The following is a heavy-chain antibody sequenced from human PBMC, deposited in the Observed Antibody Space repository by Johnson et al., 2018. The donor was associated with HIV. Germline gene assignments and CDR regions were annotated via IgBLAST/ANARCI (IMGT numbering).Heavy chain of an antibody. Sequence: VQLVESGGGLVKPGGSLRLSCAASGFTFSSAWMSWVRQAPGKGLEWVGRIKSKTDGGTTDYAAPVTGRFTISRDDSKSTLYLQMNSLKTEDTAVYYCTAERTYGDGGGGTKHAFDIWGQGTMVVVSS. CDR3: TAERTYGDGGGGTKHAFDI. CDR2: IKSKTDGGTT. V-gene: IGHV3-15*01. CDR1: GFTFSSAW. D-gene: IGHD1-1*01. J-gene: IGHJ3*02.